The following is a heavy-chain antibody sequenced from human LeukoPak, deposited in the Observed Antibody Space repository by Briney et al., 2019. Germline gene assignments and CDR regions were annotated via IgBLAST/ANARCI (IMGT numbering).Heavy chain of an antibody. CDR3: ARGHPQFVVVVAASGDEIDY. D-gene: IGHD2-15*01. Sequence: VASVKVSCKASGYTFTGYDMHWVRQAPGQGLEWMGWINPNSGGTNYAQKFQGRVTMTRDTSISTAYMALSRLRSDDTAVYYCARGHPQFVVVVAASGDEIDYWGQGNLVTVSS. V-gene: IGHV1-2*02. CDR2: INPNSGGT. CDR1: GYTFTGYD. J-gene: IGHJ4*02.